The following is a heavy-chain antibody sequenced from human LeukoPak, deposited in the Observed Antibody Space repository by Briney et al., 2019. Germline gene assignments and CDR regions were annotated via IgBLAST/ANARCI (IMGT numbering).Heavy chain of an antibody. V-gene: IGHV4-61*02. D-gene: IGHD3-3*01. Sequence: TLSLTCTVSGGSISSGSYYWSWIRQPAGKGLEWIGRIYTSGSTNYNPSLKSRVTISVDTSKNQFSLKLSSVTAADTAVYYCARGTIFGVRLWFDPWGQGTLVTVSS. CDR1: GGSISSGSYY. CDR2: IYTSGST. CDR3: ARGTIFGVRLWFDP. J-gene: IGHJ5*02.